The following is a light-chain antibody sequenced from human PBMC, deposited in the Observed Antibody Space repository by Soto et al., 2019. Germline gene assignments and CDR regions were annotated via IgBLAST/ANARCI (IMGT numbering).Light chain of an antibody. CDR3: SSYAVTNIFV. CDR2: EVS. J-gene: IGLJ1*01. V-gene: IGLV2-8*01. CDR1: SSDVGGYNY. Sequence: QSVLTQPPSAYGSPGQSGTISCTGTSSDVGGYNYVSWYQQHPGKAPKVIIYEVSKRPSGVPDRFSGSKSGSTASLTVSGLQAEDEADYYCSSYAVTNIFVFGTGTKVTVL.